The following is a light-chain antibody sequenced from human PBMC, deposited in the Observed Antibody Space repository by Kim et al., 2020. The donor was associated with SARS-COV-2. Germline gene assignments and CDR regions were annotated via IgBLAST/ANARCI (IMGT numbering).Light chain of an antibody. J-gene: IGKJ1*01. Sequence: STGESATLPYSASQSVTRNYRAWYEQKPGQPPGLLICCASNRAGGLPDRFSGSGSGTDFTLTIISLEPEDFAVYYCQQFGSSPWTFGQGTKVDIK. CDR3: QQFGSSPWT. V-gene: IGKV3-20*01. CDR1: QSVTRNY. CDR2: CAS.